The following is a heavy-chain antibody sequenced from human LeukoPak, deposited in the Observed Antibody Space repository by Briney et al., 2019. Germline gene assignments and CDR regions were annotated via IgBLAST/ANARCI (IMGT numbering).Heavy chain of an antibody. Sequence: GGSLRLSCAASGFTFSSYAKSWVRQAPGKGLEWVSAISGSGGSTYYADSVKGRFTISRDNSKNTLYLQMNSLRAEDTAVYYCAKSSYYDSSGYYREYYFDYWGQGTLVTVSS. D-gene: IGHD3-22*01. J-gene: IGHJ4*02. CDR1: GFTFSSYA. CDR3: AKSSYYDSSGYYREYYFDY. V-gene: IGHV3-23*01. CDR2: ISGSGGST.